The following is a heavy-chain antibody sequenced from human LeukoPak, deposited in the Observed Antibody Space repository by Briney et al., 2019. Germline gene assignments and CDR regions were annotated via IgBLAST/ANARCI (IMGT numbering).Heavy chain of an antibody. Sequence: GGSLRLSCAASGFTFSSYGMHWVRQAPGKGLEWVAFIRYDGSNKYYADSVKGRFTISRDNSKNTLYLQMNSLRAEDTAVYYCAKAGLDSSSWYGVSAFDIWGQGTMVTVSS. CDR3: AKAGLDSSSWYGVSAFDI. D-gene: IGHD6-13*01. CDR1: GFTFSSYG. J-gene: IGHJ3*02. V-gene: IGHV3-30*02. CDR2: IRYDGSNK.